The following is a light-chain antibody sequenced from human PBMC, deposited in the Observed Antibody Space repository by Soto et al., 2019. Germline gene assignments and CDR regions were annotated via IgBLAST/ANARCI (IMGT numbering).Light chain of an antibody. V-gene: IGKV3-15*01. CDR2: AVS. CDR3: HQHNKWPLT. J-gene: IGKJ4*01. CDR1: QGVNSN. Sequence: EIVMTQSPATLSVFPGERATLSCRASQGVNSNLAWYQQKPGQAPRLLIYAVSTRATGIPARFSGSGSGTEFTLAISSLQSEDFAVYYCHQHNKWPLTFGAGTKVEIK.